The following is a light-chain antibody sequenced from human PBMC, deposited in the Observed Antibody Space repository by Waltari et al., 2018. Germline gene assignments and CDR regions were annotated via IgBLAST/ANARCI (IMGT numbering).Light chain of an antibody. V-gene: IGKV1-39*01. CDR1: QSVNSY. J-gene: IGKJ1*01. CDR3: QQSYSTPRT. Sequence: IQMTQYPSSLSASVGDRVTITCRASQSVNSYLNWYQQIPGKAPKLLIYAASSLQSGVPSRFSGSGSGTDFTLTIDSLQREDFATYFCQQSYSTPRTFGQGTKVEIK. CDR2: AAS.